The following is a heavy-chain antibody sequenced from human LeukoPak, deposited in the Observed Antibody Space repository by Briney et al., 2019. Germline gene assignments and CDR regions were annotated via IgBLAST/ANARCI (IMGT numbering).Heavy chain of an antibody. J-gene: IGHJ3*02. Sequence: ASVKVSCKASGYTFTGYYMHWVRQAPGQGLEWMGRINPNSGGTNYAQKFQGRVTMTRDTSISTAYMELSRLRSDDTAVHYCATLTYYYDSSGFTGEGAFDIWGQGTMVTVSS. CDR2: INPNSGGT. CDR3: ATLTYYYDSSGFTGEGAFDI. CDR1: GYTFTGYY. V-gene: IGHV1-2*06. D-gene: IGHD3-22*01.